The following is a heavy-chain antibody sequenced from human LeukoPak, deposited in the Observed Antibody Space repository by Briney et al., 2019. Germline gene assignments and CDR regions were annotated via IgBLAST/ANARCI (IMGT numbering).Heavy chain of an antibody. J-gene: IGHJ6*03. CDR3: ARGFYDFWSGSIKYYYYMDV. D-gene: IGHD3-3*01. CDR2: INHSGST. V-gene: IGHV4-34*01. CDR1: GGSFSGYY. Sequence: SETLSLTCAVYGGSFSGYYWSWIRQPPGKGLEWIGEINHSGSTNYNPSLKSRVTISVDTSKNQFSLKLSSVTAADTAVYYCARGFYDFWSGSIKYYYYMDVWGKGTTVTVSS.